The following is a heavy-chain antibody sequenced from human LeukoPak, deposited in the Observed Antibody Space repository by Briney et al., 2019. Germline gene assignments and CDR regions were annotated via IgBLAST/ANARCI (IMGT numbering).Heavy chain of an antibody. CDR2: ISESGGST. Sequence: PGGSLRLSCAASGFTFINYAMNWVRQAPGKGLEWVSSISESGGSTYYADSVKGRFTISRDNSKNTLYLQMNSLRVEDTAVYYCTRSQFTVEGIDSWGQGTLVTVSS. CDR1: GFTFINYA. D-gene: IGHD4-17*01. J-gene: IGHJ4*02. CDR3: TRSQFTVEGIDS. V-gene: IGHV3-23*01.